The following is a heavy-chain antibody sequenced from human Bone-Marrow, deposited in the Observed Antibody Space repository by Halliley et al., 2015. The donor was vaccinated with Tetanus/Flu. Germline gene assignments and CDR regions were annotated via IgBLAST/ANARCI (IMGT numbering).Heavy chain of an antibody. CDR1: GLSFSSYG. J-gene: IGHJ1*01. Sequence: SLRLSCAASGLSFSSYGMTWVRQASGKGLEWVSEISGSGGSTYYADSVKGRFTVSRDRSKNTLYLQMNSLRVEDTAVYYCAIVYSGGNAETVDAECFRHWGQGPLVTVSP. D-gene: IGHD2-15*01. CDR3: AIVYSGGNAETVDAECFRH. CDR2: ISGSGGST. V-gene: IGHV3-23*01.